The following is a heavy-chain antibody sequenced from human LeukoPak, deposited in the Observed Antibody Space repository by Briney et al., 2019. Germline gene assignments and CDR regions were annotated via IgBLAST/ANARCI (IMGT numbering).Heavy chain of an antibody. CDR1: GFPFSTYS. J-gene: IGHJ5*02. CDR3: ARDWAVAGPRWFDP. D-gene: IGHD6-19*01. CDR2: ISSSSTYM. V-gene: IGHV3-21*01. Sequence: GGSLRLSCAASGFPFSTYSMNWVRQAPGKGLEWVSSISSSSTYMYYADSVKGRFTISRDNANNSLYLQMNSLRVEDTAVYYCARDWAVAGPRWFDPWGQGTLVTVSS.